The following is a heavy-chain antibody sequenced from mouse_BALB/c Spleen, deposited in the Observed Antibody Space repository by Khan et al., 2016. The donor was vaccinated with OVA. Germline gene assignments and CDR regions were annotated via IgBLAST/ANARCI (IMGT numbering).Heavy chain of an antibody. V-gene: IGHV5-6-5*01. J-gene: IGHJ4*01. D-gene: IGHD2-1*01. CDR2: ISSGGST. CDR1: GFTFSSYA. CDR3: ARGYGNFVNPNYAMDY. Sequence: EVELVESGGGLVKPGGSLKLSCAASGFTFSSYAMSWVRQTPEKRLEWVASISSGGSTYYPDSVKGRFTISRDNARNILYLQMSSLRSEDTAMYYCARGYGNFVNPNYAMDYWGQGTSVTVSS.